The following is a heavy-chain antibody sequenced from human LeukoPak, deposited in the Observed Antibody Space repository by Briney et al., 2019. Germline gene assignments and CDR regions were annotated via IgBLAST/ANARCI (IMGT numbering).Heavy chain of an antibody. CDR1: GYTFTGYY. CDR2: INPNSGGT. Sequence: ASVKVSCKPSGYTFTGYYMHWVRPAPGQGLEWMGWINPNSGGTNYAQKFQGRVTMTRDTSISTAYMELSRLRSDDTAVYYCARGPQYSGSYYFDYWGQGTLVSVSS. D-gene: IGHD1-26*01. J-gene: IGHJ4*02. V-gene: IGHV1-2*02. CDR3: ARGPQYSGSYYFDY.